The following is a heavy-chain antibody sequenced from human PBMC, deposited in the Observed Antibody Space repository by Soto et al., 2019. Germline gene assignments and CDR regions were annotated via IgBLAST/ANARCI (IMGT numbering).Heavy chain of an antibody. J-gene: IGHJ3*02. CDR1: GGTFSSYA. CDR2: IIAIFGTA. CDR3: ARVIVGATADGAFDI. V-gene: IGHV1-69*12. D-gene: IGHD1-26*01. Sequence: QVQLVQSGAEVKKPGSSVKVSCKASGGTFSSYAISWVRQAPGQGLEWMGGIIAIFGTANYAQKFQGRVTITADESKSRDNMELSRLRAEETEVYYCARVIVGATADGAFDIWGQGTMVTVSS.